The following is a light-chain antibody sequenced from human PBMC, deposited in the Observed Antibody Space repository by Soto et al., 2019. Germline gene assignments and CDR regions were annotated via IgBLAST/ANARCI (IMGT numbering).Light chain of an antibody. CDR2: GAS. Sequence: ENVLTQSPGTLSLSPGERATLSCRASQTVSSTYLAWYQQKPGQAPRLLIYGASSRATGIPDRFSGTVSGTDFTLTISRLEPEDFAVYYCQQYGSSPITFGQRTRLEI. CDR3: QQYGSSPIT. V-gene: IGKV3-20*01. J-gene: IGKJ5*01. CDR1: QTVSSTY.